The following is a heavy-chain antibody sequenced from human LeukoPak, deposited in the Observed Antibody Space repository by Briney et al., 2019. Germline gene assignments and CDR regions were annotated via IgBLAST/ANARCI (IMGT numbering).Heavy chain of an antibody. CDR3: ARVSNDYHSPGIYYFDY. D-gene: IGHD4-11*01. J-gene: IGHJ4*02. V-gene: IGHV1-18*01. Sequence: ASVKVSCKASGYTFTSYGISWVRQAPGQGLEWMGWISAYNGNTNYAQKLQGRVTMTTDISTSTAYMELRSLRSDDTAVYYCARVSNDYHSPGIYYFDYWGQGTLVTVSS. CDR2: ISAYNGNT. CDR1: GYTFTSYG.